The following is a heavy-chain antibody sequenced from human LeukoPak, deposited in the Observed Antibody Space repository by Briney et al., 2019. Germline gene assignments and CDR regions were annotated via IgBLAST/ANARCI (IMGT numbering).Heavy chain of an antibody. CDR1: GGSFSGYY. D-gene: IGHD6-19*01. V-gene: IGHV4-34*01. J-gene: IGHJ4*02. CDR3: ARRRWGSGWPPDY. Sequence: SETLSLTCAVYGGSFSGYYWSWSRQPPGKGLEWIGEINHSGSTNYNPSLKSRVTISVDTSKNQFSLKLSSVTAADTAVYYCARRRWGSGWPPDYWGQGTLVTVSS. CDR2: INHSGST.